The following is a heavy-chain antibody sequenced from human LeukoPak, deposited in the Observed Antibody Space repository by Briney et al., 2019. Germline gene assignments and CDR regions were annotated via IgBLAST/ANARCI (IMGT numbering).Heavy chain of an antibody. CDR1: GGSISSYY. CDR3: ARCGDGGYDMDY. Sequence: SETLSLTCTVSGGSISSYYWSWIRQPPGKGLEWIGYIYYSGSTNYNPSLKSRVTISADTSKNQFSLKLSSVTAADTAVYYCARCGDGGYDMDYWGQGTLVTVSS. V-gene: IGHV4-59*01. J-gene: IGHJ4*02. D-gene: IGHD5-12*01. CDR2: IYYSGST.